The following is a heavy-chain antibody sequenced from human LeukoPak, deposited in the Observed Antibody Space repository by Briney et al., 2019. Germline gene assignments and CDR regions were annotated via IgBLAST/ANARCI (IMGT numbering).Heavy chain of an antibody. CDR3: ARDPDSSGYYVIDY. D-gene: IGHD3-22*01. Sequence: GGSLRLSCAASGFTFSSYAMHWVRQAPGKGLEWVAVISYDGSNKYYADSVKGRFTISRDNSKNTLYLQMNSLRADDTAVYYCARDPDSSGYYVIDYWGQGNLVTVSS. V-gene: IGHV3-30*04. CDR2: ISYDGSNK. CDR1: GFTFSSYA. J-gene: IGHJ4*02.